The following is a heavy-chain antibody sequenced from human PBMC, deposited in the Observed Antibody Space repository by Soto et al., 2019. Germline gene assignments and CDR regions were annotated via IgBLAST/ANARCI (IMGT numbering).Heavy chain of an antibody. CDR2: ISAAGDP. V-gene: IGHV3-13*05. CDR1: GFTFRNYD. J-gene: IGHJ6*02. Sequence: EVQLVESGGGLVQPGGSLRLSCEASGFTFRNYDMHWVRQGTGKGLEWVSGISAAGDPDYADSVEGRFTIYRENAQNSFFLQMNSLRVGDTAVYYCARTDRDFYGLDVWGQGTTVIVSS. CDR3: ARTDRDFYGLDV.